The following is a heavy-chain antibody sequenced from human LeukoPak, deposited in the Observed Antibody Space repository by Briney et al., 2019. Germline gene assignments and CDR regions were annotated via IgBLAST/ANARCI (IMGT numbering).Heavy chain of an antibody. D-gene: IGHD3-22*01. V-gene: IGHV4-59*01. CDR3: ARDGYSDSSGYDYPPSV. Sequence: SETLSLTCIVSSGSISNYYWSWIRQPPGKRLEWIRCIHYSGGSNYSPSLKSRVTMSVDTSKNQFSLKLSSVTAADTAVYYCARDGYSDSSGYDYPPSVWGQGTLVTVSS. CDR1: SGSISNYY. J-gene: IGHJ4*02. CDR2: IHYSGGS.